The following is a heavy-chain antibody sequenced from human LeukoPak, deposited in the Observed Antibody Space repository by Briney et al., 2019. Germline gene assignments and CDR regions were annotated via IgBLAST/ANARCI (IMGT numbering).Heavy chain of an antibody. J-gene: IGHJ5*02. CDR2: INPNSGGT. D-gene: IGHD3-10*01. V-gene: IGHV1-2*02. CDR3: AREEGGYYPYFDP. Sequence: ASVKVSCKASGYTFTGYYMHWVRQAPGQGVEWMGWINPNSGGTNYAQKFQGRVTMTRDTSISTAYMELSRLRSDDTAVYYCAREEGGYYPYFDPWGQGTLVTVSS. CDR1: GYTFTGYY.